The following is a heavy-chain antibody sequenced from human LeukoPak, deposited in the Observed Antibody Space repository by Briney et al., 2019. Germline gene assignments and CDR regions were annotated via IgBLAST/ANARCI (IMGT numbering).Heavy chain of an antibody. CDR2: IYSGGST. J-gene: IGHJ6*02. D-gene: IGHD3-22*01. CDR1: GFTVSSNY. Sequence: GGSLRLSCAASGFTVSSNYMSWVRQAPGKGLEWVSVIYSGGSTYYADPVKGRFTISRDNSKNTLYLQMNSLRAEDTAVYYCAREGNYYEGYYGMDVWGQGTTVTVSS. V-gene: IGHV3-66*01. CDR3: AREGNYYEGYYGMDV.